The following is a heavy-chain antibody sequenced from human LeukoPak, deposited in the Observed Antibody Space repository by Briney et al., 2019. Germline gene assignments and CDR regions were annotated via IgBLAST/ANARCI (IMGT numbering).Heavy chain of an antibody. D-gene: IGHD1-26*01. J-gene: IGHJ4*02. Sequence: QPGGSLRLSCAASGFTLSDYWMHWVRQAPGKGLVWVSRISTDGSSTTNAASVKGRFTISRDNAKNMVYLQMNSLRAEDTAVYYCAKDLGRYRNNYFDYWGQGTLVTVSS. CDR2: ISTDGSST. CDR1: GFTLSDYW. CDR3: AKDLGRYRNNYFDY. V-gene: IGHV3-74*01.